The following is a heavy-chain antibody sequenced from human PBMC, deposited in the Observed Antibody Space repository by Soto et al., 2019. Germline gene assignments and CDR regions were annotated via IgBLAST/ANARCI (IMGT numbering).Heavy chain of an antibody. J-gene: IGHJ6*03. CDR2: ISYDGSNK. CDR1: GFTFSSYG. V-gene: IGHV3-30*03. Sequence: PGGSLRLSCAASGFTFSSYGMHWVRQAPGKGLEWVAVISYDGSNKYYADSVKGRFTISRDNSKNTLYLQMNSLRAEDTAVYYCARGAPGSGWLYYYYYYMDVWGKGTTVTVSS. D-gene: IGHD6-19*01. CDR3: ARGAPGSGWLYYYYYYMDV.